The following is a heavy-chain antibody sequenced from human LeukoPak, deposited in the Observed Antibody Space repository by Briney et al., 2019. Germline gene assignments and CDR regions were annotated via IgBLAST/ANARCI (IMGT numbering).Heavy chain of an antibody. D-gene: IGHD4-17*01. CDR1: GYTFTGYY. CDR3: ARPKGQRTGGTTVTTGWWFDP. CDR2: INPNSGGT. J-gene: IGHJ5*02. V-gene: IGHV1-2*02. Sequence: ASVKVSCKASGYTFTGYYMHWVRQAPGQGLEWMGWINPNSGGTNYAQKFQGRVTMTRDTSISTAYMELSRLRSDDTAVYYCARPKGQRTGGTTVTTGWWFDPWGQGTLVTVSS.